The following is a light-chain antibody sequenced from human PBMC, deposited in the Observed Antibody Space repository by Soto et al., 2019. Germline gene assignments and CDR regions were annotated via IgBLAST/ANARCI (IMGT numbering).Light chain of an antibody. V-gene: IGKV3-15*01. Sequence: ERVTTQSRATLSVSLGDRVTLHCRASQSVRSNSAWYQQKPGQAPRLLIDGASTRATCIQARFSGSGYWTEFTLTISSLQSEDLAVYYCQQYNGWPLTFGGGTKVDI. CDR3: QQYNGWPLT. CDR1: QSVRSN. CDR2: GAS. J-gene: IGKJ4*01.